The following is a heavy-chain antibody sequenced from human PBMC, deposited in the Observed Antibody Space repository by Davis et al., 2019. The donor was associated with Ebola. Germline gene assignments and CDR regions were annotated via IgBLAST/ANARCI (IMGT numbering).Heavy chain of an antibody. CDR1: GFTVSSNY. CDR3: ARVRGYRIYFDY. V-gene: IGHV3-66*01. J-gene: IGHJ4*02. Sequence: GESLKISCAASGFTVSSNYMSWVRQAPEKGLEWVSVTYSGGSTYYADSVKGRFTISRDNSKNTRYLQMNSLRAEDTAVYYCARVRGYRIYFDYWGQGTLVTVSS. CDR2: TYSGGST. D-gene: IGHD5-18*01.